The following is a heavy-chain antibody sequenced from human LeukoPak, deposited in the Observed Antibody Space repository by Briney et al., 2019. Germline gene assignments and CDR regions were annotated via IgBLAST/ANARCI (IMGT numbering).Heavy chain of an antibody. V-gene: IGHV4-59*01. J-gene: IGHJ4*02. CDR1: GGPISSYY. CDR2: IYYSGST. CDR3: AREEQLWSFDY. D-gene: IGHD5-18*01. Sequence: SEPLSLTCTVSGGPISSYYWSWIRQPPGKGLEWIGYIYYSGSTNYNPSLKSRVTISVDTSKNQFSLKLSSVTAADTAVYYCAREEQLWSFDYWGQGILVTVSS.